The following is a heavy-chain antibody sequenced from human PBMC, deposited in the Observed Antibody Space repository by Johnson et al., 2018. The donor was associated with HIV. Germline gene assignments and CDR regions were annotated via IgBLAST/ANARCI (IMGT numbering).Heavy chain of an antibody. CDR3: AKPGVLGGAFDI. D-gene: IGHD2-8*02. J-gene: IGHJ3*02. Sequence: QVQLVESGGGVVQPGRSLRLSCAASGFTFSNYTIHWVRQAPGKGLEWVAVISYDGSNKYYADSVKGRFTISRDNAKNSLFLQMNSLRAEDTAVYYCAKPGVLGGAFDIWGQGTMVTVSS. CDR2: ISYDGSNK. V-gene: IGHV3-30-3*02. CDR1: GFTFSNYT.